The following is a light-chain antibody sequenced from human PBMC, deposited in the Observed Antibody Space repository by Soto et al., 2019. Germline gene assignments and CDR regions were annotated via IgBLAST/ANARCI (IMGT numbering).Light chain of an antibody. J-gene: IGKJ2*02. CDR1: QSISSW. CDR2: DSF. V-gene: IGKV1-5*01. Sequence: DIQMTQSPSTLSASVGDRVTNTCRASQSISSWLAWYQQKPGKAPKLLIFDSFSLESGVPSRFSGSGSWTEFTLTISSLQPDDFATYYCQQYNSYSPSTFGQGTK. CDR3: QQYNSYSPST.